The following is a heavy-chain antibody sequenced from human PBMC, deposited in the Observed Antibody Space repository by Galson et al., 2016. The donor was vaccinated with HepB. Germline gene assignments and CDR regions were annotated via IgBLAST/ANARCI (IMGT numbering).Heavy chain of an antibody. D-gene: IGHD3-16*02. J-gene: IGHJ2*01. V-gene: IGHV4-34*01. CDR1: GGSFSGCF. Sequence: SETLSLTCAVNGGSFSGCFWGWIRQSPVKGLEWIGEISQGGTTNYNPSLKSRVPLLVDTSKNQFSLELTSVTAADTAVYFCARGKGRKGATSYRYWYYDVWGRGAPVTVSS. CDR3: ARGKGRKGATSYRYWYYDV. CDR2: ISQGGTT.